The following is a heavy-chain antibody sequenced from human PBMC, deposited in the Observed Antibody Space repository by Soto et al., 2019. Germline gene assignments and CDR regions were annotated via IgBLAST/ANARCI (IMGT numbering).Heavy chain of an antibody. Sequence: EVQLVESGGGLVQPGGSLRLSCAASGFTFSSYSMNWVRQAPGKGLEWVSYISSSSNTIYYADSVKGRFTISRDNAKNSLYLQMNGLRAEDTAVYYCARADSGYAHGYFYYGMDVWGQGTTVTVSS. V-gene: IGHV3-48*01. CDR3: ARADSGYAHGYFYYGMDV. J-gene: IGHJ6*02. D-gene: IGHD5-12*01. CDR1: GFTFSSYS. CDR2: ISSSSNTI.